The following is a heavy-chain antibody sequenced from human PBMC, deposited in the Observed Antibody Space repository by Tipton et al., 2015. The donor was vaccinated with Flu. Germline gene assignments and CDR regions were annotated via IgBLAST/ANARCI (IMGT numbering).Heavy chain of an antibody. CDR1: GDSVSSNVAT. J-gene: IGHJ5*02. V-gene: IGHV6-1*01. Sequence: LVKPTQTLSLTCVISGDSVSSNVATWNWIRQSPSRGPEWLGKTCQRSMWHHIYAVSLKGRITITPDTSKNQFSLQLNSVTPDDTAVYYCARGSGSGPKDWFDPWGQGTQVTVSA. CDR2: TCQRSMWHH. CDR3: ARGSGSGPKDWFDP. D-gene: IGHD3-10*01.